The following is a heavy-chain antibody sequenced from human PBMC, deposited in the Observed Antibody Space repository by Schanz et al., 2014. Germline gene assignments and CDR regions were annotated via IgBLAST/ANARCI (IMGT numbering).Heavy chain of an antibody. CDR2: INAANGNT. J-gene: IGHJ6*02. CDR1: GYSFISHA. V-gene: IGHV1-3*01. Sequence: QVQLVQSGAEVKKPGASVKVSCKASGYSFISHAIHWVRQAPGQRLEWMGWINAANGNTRYSQKFQDRVIMSTDRSSSTAYLELRSLTSDDSAIYYCARHRFGVFYYGLDVWGQGTTXLVSS. CDR3: ARHRFGVFYYGLDV. D-gene: IGHD3-10*01.